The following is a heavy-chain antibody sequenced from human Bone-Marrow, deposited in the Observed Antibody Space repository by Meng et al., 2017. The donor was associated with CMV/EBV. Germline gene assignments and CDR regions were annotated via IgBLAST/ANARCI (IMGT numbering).Heavy chain of an antibody. Sequence: GESLKISCAASGLIVSSNYMSWVRQAPGKGLEWVSVIYSGGSTYYADSVKGRFTISRDNSKNTLYLQMNSLRAEDTAVYYCAKDNRIVSGSQGYWGQGTLVTVSS. J-gene: IGHJ4*02. CDR1: GLIVSSNY. V-gene: IGHV3-53*01. CDR2: IYSGGST. CDR3: AKDNRIVSGSQGY. D-gene: IGHD1-26*01.